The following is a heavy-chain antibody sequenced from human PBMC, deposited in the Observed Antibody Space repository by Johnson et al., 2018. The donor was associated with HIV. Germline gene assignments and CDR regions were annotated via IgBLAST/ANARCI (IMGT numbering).Heavy chain of an antibody. J-gene: IGHJ3*02. CDR3: AKDRVRYSSDVDALDM. CDR1: GFTFSSYP. V-gene: IGHV3-30*04. D-gene: IGHD6-19*01. Sequence: QMQLVESGGGVVQPGRSLRLSCAASGFTFSSYPMHWVRQAPGKGLEWVAFISYDGNSKYFADSVKGRFTISRDNSKNTLHLQMNSLRTEDTAIYYCAKDRVRYSSDVDALDMWGQGTMVTVSP. CDR2: ISYDGNSK.